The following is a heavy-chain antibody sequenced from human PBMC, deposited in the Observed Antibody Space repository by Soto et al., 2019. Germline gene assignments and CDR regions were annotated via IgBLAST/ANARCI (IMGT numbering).Heavy chain of an antibody. CDR1: GFIFASFG. J-gene: IGHJ6*02. CDR2: ISGYNGNT. D-gene: IGHD6-6*01. CDR3: ARSRGVSVPGEMPRVLAARHPGMDV. Sequence: QIQLVQSGAEVKKPGASVKVSCKASGFIFASFGITWVRQAPGQGLECLGWISGYNGNTKYAQKVQGRVTMTTDTSASTAYMELRSMRSDDTAVYYCARSRGVSVPGEMPRVLAARHPGMDVWGQGTTVTVSS. V-gene: IGHV1-18*01.